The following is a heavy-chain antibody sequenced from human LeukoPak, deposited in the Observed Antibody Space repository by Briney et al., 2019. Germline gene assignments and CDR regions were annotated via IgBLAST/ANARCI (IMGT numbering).Heavy chain of an antibody. CDR3: ARRAGDYSHPYDY. CDR2: IYSGGNT. Sequence: GGSLRLSCTVSGFTLSSNSMSWVRQAPGEGLEWVSFIYSGGNTHNSDSVKGRFTISRDNSKNTLYLQMNSLRAEDTAVYYCARRAGDYSHPYDYWGQGTLVTVSS. J-gene: IGHJ4*02. D-gene: IGHD3-22*01. CDR1: GFTLSSNS. V-gene: IGHV3-53*01.